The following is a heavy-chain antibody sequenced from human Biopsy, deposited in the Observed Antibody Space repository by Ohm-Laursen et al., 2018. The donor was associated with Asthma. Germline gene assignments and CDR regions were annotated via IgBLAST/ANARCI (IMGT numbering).Heavy chain of an antibody. D-gene: IGHD7-27*01. J-gene: IGHJ4*02. Sequence: SLRLSCAASGFTFSGYTMNWVRQAPGKGLEWVSSITSSSSYIFYADSVKGRFTISRDNPRNSLYLQTNSLRAEGTAVYYCARDAPTGGYIDYWGLGTLVTVSS. CDR1: GFTFSGYT. CDR3: ARDAPTGGYIDY. CDR2: ITSSSSYI. V-gene: IGHV3-21*01.